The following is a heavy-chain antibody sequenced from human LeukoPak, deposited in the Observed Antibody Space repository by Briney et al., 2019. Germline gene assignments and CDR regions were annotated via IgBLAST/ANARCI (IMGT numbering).Heavy chain of an antibody. Sequence: PGRSLRLSCAASGFTFDDYAMHWVRQAPGKGLEWVSGISWNSGSIGYADSVKGRFTISRDNAKNSLYLHMNSLRAEDTALYYCARSPGVAAAGYDYWGQGTLVTVSS. D-gene: IGHD6-13*01. V-gene: IGHV3-9*01. J-gene: IGHJ4*02. CDR2: ISWNSGSI. CDR3: ARSPGVAAAGYDY. CDR1: GFTFDDYA.